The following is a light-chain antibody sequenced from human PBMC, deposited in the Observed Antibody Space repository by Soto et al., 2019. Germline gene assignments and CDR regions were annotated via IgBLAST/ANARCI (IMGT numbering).Light chain of an antibody. CDR1: QSLLYSSNSKSS. J-gene: IGKJ4*01. Sequence: DIVMTQSPDSLAVSLGERATINCKSSQSLLYSSNSKSSLVWYQQKPGQPPKLLIYWASTRESGVPDRFSGSGSGTDYTLTISSLQAEDVAVYYCQQHYSTPLTFGGGTKVEIK. CDR2: WAS. V-gene: IGKV4-1*01. CDR3: QQHYSTPLT.